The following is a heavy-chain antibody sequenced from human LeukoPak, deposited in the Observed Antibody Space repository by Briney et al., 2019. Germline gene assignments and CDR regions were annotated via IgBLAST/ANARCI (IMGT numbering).Heavy chain of an antibody. D-gene: IGHD3-10*01. CDR1: GGSISSYY. Sequence: SETLSLTCTVSGGSISSYYWSWTRQPAGKGLEWIGRIYTSGSTNYTPSLKSRVTMSVDTSKNQSSLKLSSVTAADTAVYYCARAPSAGSYSFCYFDYWGQGTLVTVSS. V-gene: IGHV4-4*07. CDR2: IYTSGST. J-gene: IGHJ4*02. CDR3: ARAPSAGSYSFCYFDY.